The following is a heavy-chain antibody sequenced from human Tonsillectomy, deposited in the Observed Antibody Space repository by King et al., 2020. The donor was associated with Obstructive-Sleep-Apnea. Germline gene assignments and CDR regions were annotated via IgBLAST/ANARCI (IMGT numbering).Heavy chain of an antibody. CDR1: GYMFTGHY. J-gene: IGHJ5*01. CDR2: INPNSGAT. D-gene: IGHD2-15*01. V-gene: IGHV1-2*02. Sequence: QLVQSGAEVKKPGASVKVSCKASGYMFTGHYIHWVRQAPGQGLEWMGWINPNSGATDYAQKFQGRVTMTRDTSIRTAYMELSRLRSDDTAFYYCAREVGSGGSRLNRFDSWGQGTLVTVSS. CDR3: AREVGSGGSRLNRFDS.